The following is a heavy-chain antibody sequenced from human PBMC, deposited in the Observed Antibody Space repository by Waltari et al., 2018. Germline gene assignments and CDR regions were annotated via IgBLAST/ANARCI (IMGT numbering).Heavy chain of an antibody. CDR2: SIPIFGTA. J-gene: IGHJ3*02. D-gene: IGHD1-1*01. CDR3: ARESGTTADI. Sequence: QVQLVQSGAEVNKPGSSVKVSCKASGGAFRSYALVWVRQAPGQGLEWMGGSIPIFGTANYAQKFKGRVTITTDESTSTAYMELSSLRSEDTAVYYCARESGTTADIWGQGTMVTVSS. V-gene: IGHV1-69*05. CDR1: GGAFRSYA.